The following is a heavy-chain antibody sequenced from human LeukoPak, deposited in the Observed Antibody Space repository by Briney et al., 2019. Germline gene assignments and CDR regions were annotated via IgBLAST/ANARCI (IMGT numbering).Heavy chain of an antibody. J-gene: IGHJ4*02. Sequence: GASVKVSCKASGYTFTSYGISWVRQAPGQGLEWMGWISAYNDNTNYAQKLQGRVTMTTDTSTTTAYMELRSLRSEDTAVYYCARVLGLLDPSPQYYFDYWGQGTLVTVSS. D-gene: IGHD3-3*01. CDR1: GYTFTSYG. V-gene: IGHV1-18*01. CDR2: ISAYNDNT. CDR3: ARVLGLLDPSPQYYFDY.